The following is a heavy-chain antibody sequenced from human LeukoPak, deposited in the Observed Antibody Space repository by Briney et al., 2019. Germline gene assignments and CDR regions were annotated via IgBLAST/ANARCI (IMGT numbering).Heavy chain of an antibody. Sequence: SETLSLTCAVYGGSFSGYYWSWIRQPPGKGLEWIGEINHSGSTNYNPSLKSRVTISVDTSKNQFSLKLSSVTAADTAVYYCARASYPYGDYAPFDYWGQGTLVTVSS. V-gene: IGHV4-34*01. J-gene: IGHJ4*02. D-gene: IGHD4-17*01. CDR2: INHSGST. CDR3: ARASYPYGDYAPFDY. CDR1: GGSFSGYY.